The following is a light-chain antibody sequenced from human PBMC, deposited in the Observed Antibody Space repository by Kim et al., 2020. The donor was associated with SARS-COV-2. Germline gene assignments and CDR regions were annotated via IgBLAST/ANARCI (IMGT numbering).Light chain of an antibody. J-gene: IGKJ1*01. V-gene: IGKV1-27*01. CDR2: GAS. CDR3: QKYNSAPWT. CDR1: QGINRD. Sequence: DIQMTQSPSSLSASVGDGVTITCRASQGINRDLAWYQQRPGNVPKLLIYGASTLQSGVPSRFSGGRSGTDFTLTISGLQPEDVATYYCQKYNSAPWTFGQGTKVDIK.